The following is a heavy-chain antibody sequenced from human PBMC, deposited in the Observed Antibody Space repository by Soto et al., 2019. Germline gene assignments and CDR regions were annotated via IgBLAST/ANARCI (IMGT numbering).Heavy chain of an antibody. Sequence: EVQLVESEGGLVQRGGSLRLSCAASGFTFNYYWMHWVRQAPGQGLVWVSHIHTDGNTTTYADSVKGRFTISKDNAKNTLYLQMNSLRAEDTAVYYWARDREDFLRIFDCWGRGTLVSVSS. J-gene: IGHJ4*02. CDR1: GFTFNYYW. CDR2: IHTDGNTT. CDR3: ARDREDFLRIFDC. V-gene: IGHV3-74*01. D-gene: IGHD3-3*01.